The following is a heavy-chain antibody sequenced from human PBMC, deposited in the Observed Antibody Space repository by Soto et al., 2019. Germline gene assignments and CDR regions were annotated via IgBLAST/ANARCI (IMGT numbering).Heavy chain of an antibody. CDR3: ARSVTVTTTDFGY. CDR1: GGSISSGGYY. J-gene: IGHJ4*02. Sequence: QVQLQESGPGLVKPSQTLSLTCTVSGGSISSGGYYWSWIRQHPGQGLEWIGYIYYSGSTYYNPSLKSRGTISVDTSKNQFSLKLSSVTAADTAVYYCARSVTVTTTDFGYWGQGTLVTVSS. V-gene: IGHV4-31*03. D-gene: IGHD4-17*01. CDR2: IYYSGST.